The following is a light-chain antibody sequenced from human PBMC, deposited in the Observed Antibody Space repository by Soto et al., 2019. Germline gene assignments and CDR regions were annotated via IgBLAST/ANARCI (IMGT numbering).Light chain of an antibody. CDR1: SSDIGGYNY. Sequence: QSVLTQPPSASGSPGQSVTISCTGTSSDIGGYNYVSWYQHHPGKAPELMIYEVNKRPSGVPDRFSGSKSGNTASLTVSRLQAEDEADYYCSSYAGSNNFVFGTGTKGTAL. V-gene: IGLV2-8*01. J-gene: IGLJ1*01. CDR2: EVN. CDR3: SSYAGSNNFV.